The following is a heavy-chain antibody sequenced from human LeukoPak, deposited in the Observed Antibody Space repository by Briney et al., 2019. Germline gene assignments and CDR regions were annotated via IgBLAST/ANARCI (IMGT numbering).Heavy chain of an antibody. CDR1: GYTFTSYD. Sequence: ASVKVSCKASGYTFTSYDINWVRQATGQGLEWMGWMNPNSGNTGYAQKFQGRVTMTRNTSISTAYMELSSLRSEDTAVYYCARGGDIVVVPAKQARPKNWFDPWGQGTLFTVSS. CDR2: MNPNSGNT. D-gene: IGHD2-2*01. V-gene: IGHV1-8*01. J-gene: IGHJ5*02. CDR3: ARGGDIVVVPAKQARPKNWFDP.